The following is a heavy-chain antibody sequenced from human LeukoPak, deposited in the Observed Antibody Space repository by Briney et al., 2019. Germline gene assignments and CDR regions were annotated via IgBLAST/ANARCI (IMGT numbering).Heavy chain of an antibody. CDR3: ARVRRFLEWPQQRGYGMDV. J-gene: IGHJ6*02. CDR2: IIPILGTA. V-gene: IGHV1-69*13. Sequence: SVKVSCKASGGTFSGYAISWVRQAPGQGLEWMGGIIPILGTANYAQKFQGRVTITADESTSTAYMELSSLRSEDTAVYYCARVRRFLEWPQQRGYGMDVWGQGTTVTVSS. D-gene: IGHD3-3*01. CDR1: GGTFSGYA.